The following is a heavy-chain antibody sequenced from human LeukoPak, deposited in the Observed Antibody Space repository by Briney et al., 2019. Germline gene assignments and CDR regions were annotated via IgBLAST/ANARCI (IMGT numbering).Heavy chain of an antibody. J-gene: IGHJ4*02. CDR2: ISISSNYV. Sequence: GGSLRLSCAASGFTFSNYNMNWVRQAPGKGLEWVSCISISSNYVYYPDSVKGRFTISRDNAKNSLYLQMNSLRAEDTAVYYCARDGGGGLDYWGQGTLVTVSS. V-gene: IGHV3-21*01. CDR3: ARDGGGGLDY. CDR1: GFTFSNYN. D-gene: IGHD2-15*01.